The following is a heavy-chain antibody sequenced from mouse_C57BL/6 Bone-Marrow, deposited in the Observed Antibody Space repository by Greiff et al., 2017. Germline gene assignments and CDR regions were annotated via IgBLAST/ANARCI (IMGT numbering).Heavy chain of an antibody. V-gene: IGHV1-64*01. CDR3: ARRELYWYFDV. CDR2: IHPNSGST. Sequence: QVQLQQPGAELVKPGASVKLSCKASGYTFTSYWMHWVKQRPGQGLEWIGMIHPNSGSTNYNEKFKSKATLTVDKSSSTAYMQLSSLTSEDSAVYYCARRELYWYFDVWGKGTTVTVSS. CDR1: GYTFTSYW. J-gene: IGHJ1*03.